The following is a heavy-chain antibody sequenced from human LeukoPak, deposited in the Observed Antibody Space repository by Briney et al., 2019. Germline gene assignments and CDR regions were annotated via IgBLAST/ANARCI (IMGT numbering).Heavy chain of an antibody. CDR3: ARDKVGVRHSYGPNDAFDI. CDR1: GGSISSYY. Sequence: SETLSLTCTVSGGSISSYYWSWIRQPAGKGLEWIGRIYTSGSTNYNPSLKSRVTMSVDTSKNQFSLKLSSVTAADTAVYYCARDKVGVRHSYGPNDAFDIWGQGTMVTVSS. V-gene: IGHV4-4*07. J-gene: IGHJ3*02. CDR2: IYTSGST. D-gene: IGHD5-18*01.